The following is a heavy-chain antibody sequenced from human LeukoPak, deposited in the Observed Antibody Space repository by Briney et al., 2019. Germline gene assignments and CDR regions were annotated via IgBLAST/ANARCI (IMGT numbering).Heavy chain of an antibody. Sequence: PSETLSLXCTVSGGSISSYYWSWIRQPPGKGLEWIGYIYYSGSTNYNPSLKSRVTISVDTSKNQFSLKLSSVTAADTAVYYCAREIFGVVIPHNWFDPWGQGTLVTVSS. CDR3: AREIFGVVIPHNWFDP. CDR1: GGSISSYY. V-gene: IGHV4-59*01. D-gene: IGHD3-3*01. CDR2: IYYSGST. J-gene: IGHJ5*02.